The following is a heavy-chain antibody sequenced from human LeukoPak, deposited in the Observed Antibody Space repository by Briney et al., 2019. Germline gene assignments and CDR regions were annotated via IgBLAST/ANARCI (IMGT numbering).Heavy chain of an antibody. CDR3: ARHANYDFWSDHDAFDI. Sequence: SETLSLTCTVSGGSISSYYWSWIRQPPGKGLEWIGYIYYSGSTNYNPSLKSRVTISVDTSKNQFSLKLSSVTAADTAVYYCARHANYDFWSDHDAFDIWGQGTMATVPS. V-gene: IGHV4-59*08. D-gene: IGHD3-3*01. J-gene: IGHJ3*02. CDR1: GGSISSYY. CDR2: IYYSGST.